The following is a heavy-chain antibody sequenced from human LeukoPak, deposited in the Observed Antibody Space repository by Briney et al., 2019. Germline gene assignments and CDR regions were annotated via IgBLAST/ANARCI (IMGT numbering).Heavy chain of an antibody. CDR3: ARDRTARLRSSREGDY. Sequence: GGSLRLSCAASGFTFSSYWMSWVRQAPGKGLEWVANIKQDGSETYYVDSVKGRFTISRDNAKNSLYLQMNSLRPEDTAVYYCARDRTARLRSSREGDYWGQGTLVTVSS. CDR2: IKQDGSET. D-gene: IGHD4-17*01. J-gene: IGHJ4*02. CDR1: GFTFSSYW. V-gene: IGHV3-7*01.